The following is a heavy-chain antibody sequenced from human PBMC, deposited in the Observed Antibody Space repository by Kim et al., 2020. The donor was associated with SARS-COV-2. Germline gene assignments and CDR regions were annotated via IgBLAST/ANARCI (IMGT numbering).Heavy chain of an antibody. D-gene: IGHD3-22*01. CDR2: IIPIFGTA. V-gene: IGHV1-69*13. J-gene: IGHJ3*02. CDR3: ASSEYYYDSSGPLGDAFDI. Sequence: SVKVSCKASGGTFSSYAISWVRQAPGQGLEWMGGIIPIFGTANYAQKFQGRVTITADESTSTAYMELSSLRSEDTAVYYCASSEYYYDSSGPLGDAFDIWGQGTMVTVSS. CDR1: GGTFSSYA.